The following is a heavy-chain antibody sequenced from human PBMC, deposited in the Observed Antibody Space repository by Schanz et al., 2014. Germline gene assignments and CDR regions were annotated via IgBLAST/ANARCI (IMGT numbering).Heavy chain of an antibody. D-gene: IGHD2-2*01. V-gene: IGHV4-34*01. CDR1: SGSFSGYY. J-gene: IGHJ5*02. CDR2: INHSGST. CDR3: ARGGYCSRTSCYFKGGWFDP. Sequence: QVQLQQWGAGLLKPSETLSLSCAVYSGSFSGYYWSWIRQPPGKGLEWIGEINHSGSTNYNPSLKSRVTISVDTSKNQFSLKLSSVTAADTAVYYCARGGYCSRTSCYFKGGWFDPWGQGTLVTVSS.